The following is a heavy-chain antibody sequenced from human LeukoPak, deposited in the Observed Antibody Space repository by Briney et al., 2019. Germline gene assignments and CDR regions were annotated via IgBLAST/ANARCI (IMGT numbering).Heavy chain of an antibody. J-gene: IGHJ4*02. V-gene: IGHV4-61*02. D-gene: IGHD2-15*01. CDR2: ISTSGTT. Sequence: SETLSLTCRVSGGSVTSGSYYWSWIRPPARKGLEWIGRISTSGTTNYNPSLNSRATMSLDPTNNQFSLKLNSLTAEDTAVYYCARGAALAIDYWGEGALVTVSS. CDR1: GGSVTSGSYY. CDR3: ARGAALAIDY.